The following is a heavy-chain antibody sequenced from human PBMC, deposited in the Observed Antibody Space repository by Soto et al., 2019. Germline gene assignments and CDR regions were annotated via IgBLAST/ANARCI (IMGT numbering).Heavy chain of an antibody. Sequence: EVQLLESGGGLVQPGGSLSLSCAASGFTFSSYAMSWVRQAPGKGLEWVSAISGSGGSTYYADSVKGRFTISRDNSKNTLYLQMNSLRAEDTAVYYCAKGGTGGSYYILFDYWGQGTLVTVSS. CDR3: AKGGTGGSYYILFDY. CDR2: ISGSGGST. D-gene: IGHD1-26*01. CDR1: GFTFSSYA. J-gene: IGHJ4*02. V-gene: IGHV3-23*01.